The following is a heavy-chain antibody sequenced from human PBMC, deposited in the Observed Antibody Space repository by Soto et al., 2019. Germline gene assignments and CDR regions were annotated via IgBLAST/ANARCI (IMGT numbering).Heavy chain of an antibody. CDR1: GGTFSSYA. Sequence: RASVKVSCKASGGTFSSYAISWVRQAPGQGLEWMGGIIPIFGTANYAQKFQGRVTITADESTSTAYMELSSLRSEDTAVYYCARGSRITLFGTAYYFDYWGQGTLVTVSS. CDR3: ARGSRITLFGTAYYFDY. V-gene: IGHV1-69*13. J-gene: IGHJ4*02. D-gene: IGHD3-10*02. CDR2: IIPIFGTA.